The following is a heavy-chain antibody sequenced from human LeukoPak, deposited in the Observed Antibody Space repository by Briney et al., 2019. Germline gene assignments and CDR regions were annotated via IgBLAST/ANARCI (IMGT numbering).Heavy chain of an antibody. V-gene: IGHV4-38-2*02. Sequence: SETLSLTCTVSGYSISSGYYWGWIRQPPGKGLEWIGSIYHSGSTYYNPSLKSRVTISVDTSKNQFSLKLSSVTAADTAVYYCARSPDYDFWSGYPSDYYMDVWGKGTTVTVSS. D-gene: IGHD3-3*01. J-gene: IGHJ6*03. CDR2: IYHSGST. CDR1: GYSISSGYY. CDR3: ARSPDYDFWSGYPSDYYMDV.